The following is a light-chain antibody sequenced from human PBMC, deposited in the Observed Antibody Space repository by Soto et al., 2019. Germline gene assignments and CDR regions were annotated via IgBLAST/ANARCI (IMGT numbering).Light chain of an antibody. CDR2: DAS. Sequence: EIVLTQSQATLSVSPGYRSSLXCRASQSVSSYLAWYQQKPGQAPRLLIYDASNRATGIPARFSGSGSGTDFTLTISSLEPEDFAVYYCQQRSNWPPTFGQGTKVDIK. CDR1: QSVSSY. CDR3: QQRSNWPPT. J-gene: IGKJ1*01. V-gene: IGKV3-11*01.